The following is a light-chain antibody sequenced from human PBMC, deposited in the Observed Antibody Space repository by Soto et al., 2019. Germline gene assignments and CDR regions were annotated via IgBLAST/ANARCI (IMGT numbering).Light chain of an antibody. CDR1: QSVGTW. Sequence: DIQMTQSPSTLSASVGDRVTIPCRASQSVGTWLAWYQQKPGKPPTLLIYDASNSESGVPSRLSGSGSGAEFTLTIRSLQPEDSATYVCQQYNGYWTFGQGTKVDIK. V-gene: IGKV1-5*01. CDR3: QQYNGYWT. CDR2: DAS. J-gene: IGKJ1*01.